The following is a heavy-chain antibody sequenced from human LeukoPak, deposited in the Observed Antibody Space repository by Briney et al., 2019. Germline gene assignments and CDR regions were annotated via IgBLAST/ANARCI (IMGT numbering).Heavy chain of an antibody. V-gene: IGHV5-51*01. D-gene: IGHD3-9*01. CDR3: ARQSILTGYYPNWFDP. CDR2: IYPGDSDT. CDR1: GYSFTSYW. Sequence: GESLKISCKGSGYSFTSYWIGWVRQMPGKGLEWMGIIYPGDSDTRYSPSFQGQVTISADKSISTAYLQWSSLKASDTAMYYCARQSILTGYYPNWFDPWGQGTLVTVSS. J-gene: IGHJ5*02.